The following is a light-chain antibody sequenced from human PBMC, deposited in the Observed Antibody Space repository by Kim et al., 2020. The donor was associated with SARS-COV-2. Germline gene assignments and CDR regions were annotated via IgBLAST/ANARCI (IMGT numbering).Light chain of an antibody. CDR2: TAS. CDR3: QQTYSASRT. CDR1: QDISRY. Sequence: AAVGDRVTITCRASQDISRYLNCYQQKPGKAPKLLIYTASSLQSGVPSRFTGSGSETDFTLTISSLQPEEFATYYCQQTYSASRTFGQGTKVDIK. J-gene: IGKJ1*01. V-gene: IGKV1-39*01.